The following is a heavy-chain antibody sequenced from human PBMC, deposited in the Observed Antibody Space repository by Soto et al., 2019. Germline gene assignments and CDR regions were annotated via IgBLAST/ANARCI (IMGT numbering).Heavy chain of an antibody. Sequence: PGGSLILSCAASGFTFSNYWMTWVRQAPGKGLEWVANIKQDGSENYYVDSVKGRFTISRDNAKNSLYLHMNSLKADDTAVYYCARDVILRSFDWFPPVAKIQDYWGQGTLVNVSS. V-gene: IGHV3-7*01. J-gene: IGHJ4*02. CDR2: IKQDGSEN. CDR1: GFTFSNYW. CDR3: ARDVILRSFDWFPPVAKIQDY. D-gene: IGHD3-9*01.